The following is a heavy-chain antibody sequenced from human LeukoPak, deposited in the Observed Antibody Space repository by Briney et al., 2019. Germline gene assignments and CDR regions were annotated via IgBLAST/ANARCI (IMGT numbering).Heavy chain of an antibody. D-gene: IGHD3-10*01. CDR1: GFIFSDYY. J-gene: IGHJ4*02. CDR2: ISSSSCYT. V-gene: IGHV3-11*06. Sequence: GGSLRLSCAASGFIFSDYYMSWIRQAPGKGLEWVSYISSSSCYTNYADSVKGRFTISRDNAKKSLYLQMNSLRAEDTAVYYCARAPGDYFASGDYWGQGTLVTVSS. CDR3: ARAPGDYFASGDY.